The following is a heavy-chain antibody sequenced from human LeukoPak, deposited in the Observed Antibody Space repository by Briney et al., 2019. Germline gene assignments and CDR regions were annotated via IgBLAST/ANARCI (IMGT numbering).Heavy chain of an antibody. V-gene: IGHV3-23*01. CDR3: AKIYCSGGSCKRALYSY. Sequence: GGSLRLSCAASGFTFSSYAMSWVRQAPGKGLEWVSAISGSGGSTYYADSVKGRFTISRDNSKNTLYLQMNSLRAEDTAVYYCAKIYCSGGSCKRALYSYWGQGTLVTVSS. D-gene: IGHD2-15*01. J-gene: IGHJ4*02. CDR2: ISGSGGST. CDR1: GFTFSSYA.